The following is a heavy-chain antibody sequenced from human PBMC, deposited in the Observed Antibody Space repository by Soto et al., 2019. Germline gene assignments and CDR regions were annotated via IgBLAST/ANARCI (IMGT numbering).Heavy chain of an antibody. V-gene: IGHV1-69*13. J-gene: IGHJ6*02. CDR1: GGTFSSYA. Sequence: SVKVSCKASGGTFSSYAISWVRQAPGQGLEWMGGIIPIFGTANYAQKFQGRVTITADESTSTAYMELSSLRSEDTAVYYCARDSSSYNYYYYYGMDVWAEGPRSPSP. D-gene: IGHD6-13*01. CDR2: IIPIFGTA. CDR3: ARDSSSYNYYYYYGMDV.